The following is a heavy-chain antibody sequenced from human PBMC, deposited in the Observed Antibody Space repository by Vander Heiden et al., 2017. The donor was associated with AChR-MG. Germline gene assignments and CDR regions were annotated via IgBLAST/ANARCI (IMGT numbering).Heavy chain of an antibody. Sequence: EVQLVESGGGLVQPGGSLRLSCAASGFTFSSYEMNWVRQAPGKGLEWVSYISSSGSTIYYADSVKGRVTISRDNAKNSLYRQMNSLRAEETAVYYCARGALRFWEWLSENWFDPWGQVTLVTVSS. CDR2: ISSSGSTI. J-gene: IGHJ5*02. D-gene: IGHD3-3*01. V-gene: IGHV3-48*03. CDR3: ARGALRFWEWLSENWFDP. CDR1: GFTFSSYE.